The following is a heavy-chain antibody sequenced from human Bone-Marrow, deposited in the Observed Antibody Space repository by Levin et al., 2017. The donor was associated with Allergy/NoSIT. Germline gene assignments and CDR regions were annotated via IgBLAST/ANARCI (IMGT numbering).Heavy chain of an antibody. CDR3: ATVLPVAGTFFGY. CDR1: GFTFSSYA. Sequence: GGSLRLSCGASGFTFSSYAMSWVRQAPGRGLEWVSRISDSGGITYYADSVKGRFTISRDNSKNTLYLQMNTLRAEDTAVYYCATVLPVAGTFFGYWCQGTLVTVSS. J-gene: IGHJ4*02. V-gene: IGHV3-23*01. CDR2: ISDSGGIT. D-gene: IGHD6-19*01.